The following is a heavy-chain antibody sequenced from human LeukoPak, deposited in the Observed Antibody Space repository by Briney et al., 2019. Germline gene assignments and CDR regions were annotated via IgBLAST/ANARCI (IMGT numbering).Heavy chain of an antibody. CDR3: TRESGSYHGNDY. Sequence: ASVKVSCKASGYIFTGYYRHWVRQAPGQGLEWMGRINPNNGATNYAQKLQGRVTITGDTSISTAYMELSSLRSDDTAVYYCTRESGSYHGNDYWGQGTLVTVSS. CDR1: GYIFTGYY. V-gene: IGHV1-2*06. J-gene: IGHJ4*02. CDR2: INPNNGAT. D-gene: IGHD1-26*01.